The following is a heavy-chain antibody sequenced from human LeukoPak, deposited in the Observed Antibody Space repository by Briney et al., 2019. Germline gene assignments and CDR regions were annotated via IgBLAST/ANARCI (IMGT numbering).Heavy chain of an antibody. Sequence: PGGSLRLSCAASGFTFDDYAMHWVRQAPGKGLEWVSGISWNSGSIGYADSVKGRFTISRDNAKNSLYLQMNSLRAEDTALYYCVPNPSRALIEYSSSPVDYWGQGTLVTVSS. V-gene: IGHV3-9*01. D-gene: IGHD6-6*01. J-gene: IGHJ4*02. CDR2: ISWNSGSI. CDR1: GFTFDDYA. CDR3: VPNPSRALIEYSSSPVDY.